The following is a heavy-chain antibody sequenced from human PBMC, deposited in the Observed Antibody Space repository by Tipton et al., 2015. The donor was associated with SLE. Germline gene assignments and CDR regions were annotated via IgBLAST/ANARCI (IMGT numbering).Heavy chain of an antibody. CDR1: GGPLSICY. V-gene: IGHV4-34*01. J-gene: IGHJ6*02. D-gene: IGHD6-6*01. CDR3: ARLVAARPGYYCGMDV. CDR2: INHSGST. Sequence: TLSLTCAVYGGPLSICYYSWLRQPPGKGLEWIGEINHSGSTNYNPSLKSRVTISVDTSKNQLSLNLESVTAADTAVYYCARLVAARPGYYCGMDVWGQGTTVTVSS.